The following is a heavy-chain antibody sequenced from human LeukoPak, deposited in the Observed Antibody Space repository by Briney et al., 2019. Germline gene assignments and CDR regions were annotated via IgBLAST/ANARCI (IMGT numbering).Heavy chain of an antibody. D-gene: IGHD1-1*01. V-gene: IGHV3-30*02. Sequence: GGSLRLSCAASGFTFSSYWMSWVRQAPGKGLEWVAFIRYDGSNKYYADSVKGRFTISRDNSKNTLYLQMNSLRAEDTAVYYCAKEGYNWNDGEYWGQGTLVTVSS. CDR2: IRYDGSNK. CDR1: GFTFSSYW. J-gene: IGHJ4*02. CDR3: AKEGYNWNDGEY.